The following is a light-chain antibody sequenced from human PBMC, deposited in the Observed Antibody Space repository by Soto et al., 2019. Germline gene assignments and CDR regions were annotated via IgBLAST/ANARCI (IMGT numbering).Light chain of an antibody. V-gene: IGKV1-39*01. CDR1: QSISSF. CDR2: AAS. CDR3: QQSYYAPS. J-gene: IGKJ4*01. Sequence: DIQMTQSPSSLSASVGDRVTITCRASQSISSFLNWYQQKPGRAPKLLIYAASSLQSGVPSRFSGSGAGTDFTLTISSLQPEDVATYYCQQSYYAPSFGGGSKVEIK.